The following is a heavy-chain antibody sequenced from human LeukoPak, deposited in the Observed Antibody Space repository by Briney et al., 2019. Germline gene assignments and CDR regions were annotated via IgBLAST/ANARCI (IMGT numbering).Heavy chain of an antibody. CDR3: ATYSSSRIGGYYYYYYMDV. CDR1: GFTFDDYA. CDR2: ISWNSGSI. V-gene: IGHV3-9*01. D-gene: IGHD6-6*01. J-gene: IGHJ6*03. Sequence: GRSLRLSCAASGFTFDDYAMHWVRQAPGKGLEWVSGISWNSGSIGYADSVKGRFTISRDNAKNSLYLQMNSLRAEDTAVYYCATYSSSRIGGYYYYYYMDVWGKGTTVTVSS.